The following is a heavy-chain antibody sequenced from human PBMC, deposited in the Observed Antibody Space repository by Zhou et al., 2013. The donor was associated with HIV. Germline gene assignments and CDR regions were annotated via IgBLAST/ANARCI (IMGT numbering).Heavy chain of an antibody. Sequence: QVQLVQSGAEVKKPGSSVKVSCKASGGTFSSYAISWVRQAPGQGLEWMGRIIPILGIANYAQKFQGRVTITADKSTSTAYMELSSLRSEDTAVYYCASPGRRRVYCGGDCYPAAFDIWGQGTMVTVSS. CDR1: GGTFSSYA. CDR2: IIPILGIA. CDR3: ASPGRRRVYCGGDCYPAAFDI. V-gene: IGHV1-69*04. J-gene: IGHJ3*02. D-gene: IGHD2-21*01.